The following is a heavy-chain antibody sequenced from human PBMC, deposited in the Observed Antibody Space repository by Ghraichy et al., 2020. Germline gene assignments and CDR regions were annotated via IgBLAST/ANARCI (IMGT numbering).Heavy chain of an antibody. V-gene: IGHV3-23*01. J-gene: IGHJ4*02. CDR2: ISGSGGST. Sequence: GGSLRLSCAASGFTFSSYAMSWVRQAPVKGLEWVSAISGSGGSTYYADSVKGRFTISRDNSKNTLYLQMNSLRAEDTAVYYCARSTGTVPYSSGWYDYWGQGTLGTVSS. CDR3: ARSTGTVPYSSGWYDY. D-gene: IGHD6-19*01. CDR1: GFTFSSYA.